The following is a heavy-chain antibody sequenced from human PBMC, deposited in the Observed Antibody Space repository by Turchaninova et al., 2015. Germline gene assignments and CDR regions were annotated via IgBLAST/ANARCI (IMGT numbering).Heavy chain of an antibody. CDR2: ISWNGGSV. D-gene: IGHD6-19*01. CDR1: GILFGNYY. J-gene: IGHJ4*02. V-gene: IGHV3-9*01. Sequence: EVPLVDLCGGGVQLGSLRRSPFGGAGILFGNYYINWVGQTPGKGLELVSGISWNGGSVGDADSVKGRFTISRDNAKNSLYLQMNSLRAEDTALYYCAKDKEISGWYERGFFDYWGQGTLVTVSS. CDR3: AKDKEISGWYERGFFDY.